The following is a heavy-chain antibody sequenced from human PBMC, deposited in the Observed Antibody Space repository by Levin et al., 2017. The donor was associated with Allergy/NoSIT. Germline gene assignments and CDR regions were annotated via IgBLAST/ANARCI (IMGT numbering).Heavy chain of an antibody. V-gene: IGHV3-7*01. CDR1: RFTFSNYW. Sequence: GGSLRLSCAASRFTFSNYWMSWVRQAPGKGLEWVANIEQDGSEKYYADSVKGRFTLSRDNAKNSLYLQMNGLRAEDTAVYYCARTISAWGFFDYWGQGTLVTVSP. CDR2: IEQDGSEK. J-gene: IGHJ4*02. CDR3: ARTISAWGFFDY. D-gene: IGHD6-6*01.